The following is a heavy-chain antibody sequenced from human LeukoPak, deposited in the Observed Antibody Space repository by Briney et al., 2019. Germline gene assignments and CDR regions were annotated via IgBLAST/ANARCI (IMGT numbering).Heavy chain of an antibody. V-gene: IGHV1-69*04. D-gene: IGHD1-26*01. J-gene: IGHJ4*02. Sequence: ASVKVSCKASGGTFSSYAISWVRQAPGQGLEWMGRIIPILGIANYAQKLQGRVTMTTDTSTSTAYMELRSLRSDDTAVYYCARDRIVGARWSLGDYWGQGTLVTVSS. CDR1: GGTFSSYA. CDR2: IIPILGIA. CDR3: ARDRIVGARWSLGDY.